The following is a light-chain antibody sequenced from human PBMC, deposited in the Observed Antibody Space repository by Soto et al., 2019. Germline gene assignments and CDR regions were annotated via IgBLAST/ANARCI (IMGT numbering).Light chain of an antibody. CDR2: KAS. V-gene: IGKV1-5*03. CDR1: PGISTW. J-gene: IGKJ4*01. Sequence: DSPMTQSPSTLSASVGDRITITCRASPGISTWVAWYQQKPGKAPKLLIYKASTLESGVPSRLSGRGSGTEFTLTISSLQPDDVATYYCQQYNSYSLTFGGGTKVEIK. CDR3: QQYNSYSLT.